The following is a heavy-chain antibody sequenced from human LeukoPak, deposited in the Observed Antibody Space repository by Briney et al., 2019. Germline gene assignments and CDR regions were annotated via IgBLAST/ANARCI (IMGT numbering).Heavy chain of an antibody. CDR3: ARTSFGGIPIVAAFDI. Sequence: GESLKIPCKGSGYSFTNYWIGWVRQMPGTSLGWMGIIFPGDSDIRYSPSFQGQVTISADKSISTAYLQWSSLKASDTAMYYCARTSFGGIPIVAAFDIWGQGTMVTVSS. CDR2: IFPGDSDI. J-gene: IGHJ3*02. CDR1: GYSFTNYW. V-gene: IGHV5-51*01. D-gene: IGHD3-16*01.